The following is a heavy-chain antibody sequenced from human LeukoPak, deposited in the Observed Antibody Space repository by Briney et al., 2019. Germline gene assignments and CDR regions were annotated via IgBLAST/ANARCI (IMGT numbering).Heavy chain of an antibody. J-gene: IGHJ4*02. CDR2: IYYSGST. CDR1: GGSISSYY. CDR3: ARHGGPATVGQWLPY. D-gene: IGHD6-19*01. V-gene: IGHV4-59*08. Sequence: PSQTLSLTCTVSGGSISSYYWSWIRQPPGKGLEWIGYIYYSGSTNYNPSLKSRVTISVDTSKNQFSLKLSSVTAADTAVYYCARHGGPATVGQWLPYWGQGTLVTVSS.